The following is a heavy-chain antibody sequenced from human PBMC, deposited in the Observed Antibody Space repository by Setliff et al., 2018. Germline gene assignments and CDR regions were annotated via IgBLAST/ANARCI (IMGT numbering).Heavy chain of an antibody. J-gene: IGHJ4*02. Sequence: GGSLRLSGAASGFTFSSYGMHWVRQAPGKGLEWVAVIWYDGSNKYYADSVKGRFTIDRDNSKNTLYLQMNSLRAEDTAVYYCAKQGVIAPLYYFDYWGQGTLVTVSS. CDR2: IWYDGSNK. V-gene: IGHV3-33*06. D-gene: IGHD2-21*01. CDR1: GFTFSSYG. CDR3: AKQGVIAPLYYFDY.